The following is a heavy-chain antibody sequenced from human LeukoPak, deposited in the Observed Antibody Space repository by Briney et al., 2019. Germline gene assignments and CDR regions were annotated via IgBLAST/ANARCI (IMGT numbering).Heavy chain of an antibody. Sequence: GRSLRLSCAASGLTFDDYAMHWVRQAPGKGLEWVSGISWNSGTIAYADSVKGRFTVSRDNAKNSLYLQMNSLRTEDTALYYCAKERAVGGISPLDYWGQGTLVTVSS. J-gene: IGHJ4*02. D-gene: IGHD6-13*01. CDR3: AKERAVGGISPLDY. V-gene: IGHV3-9*01. CDR1: GLTFDDYA. CDR2: ISWNSGTI.